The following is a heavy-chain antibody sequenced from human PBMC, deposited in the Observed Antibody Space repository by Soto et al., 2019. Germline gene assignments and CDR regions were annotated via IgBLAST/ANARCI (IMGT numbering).Heavy chain of an antibody. Sequence: ASVKVSYKASGYTFTSYYMHWVRQAPGQGLEWMGIINPSGGSTSYAQKFQGRVTMTRDTSTSTVYMELSSLRSEDTAVYYCARVAYSSSWDDAFDIWGQGTMVTVSS. J-gene: IGHJ3*02. CDR2: INPSGGST. D-gene: IGHD6-13*01. V-gene: IGHV1-46*03. CDR1: GYTFTSYY. CDR3: ARVAYSSSWDDAFDI.